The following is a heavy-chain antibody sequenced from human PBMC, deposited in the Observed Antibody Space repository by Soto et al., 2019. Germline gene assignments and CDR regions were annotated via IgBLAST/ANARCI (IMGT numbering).Heavy chain of an antibody. CDR2: INPSGGST. V-gene: IGHV1-46*01. CDR3: ARDSNSRLLWFGELYYYGMDV. Sequence: GPPVKVSCKASGYTFTSYYMHWVRQAPGQGLEWMGIINPSGGSTSYARKFQGRVTMTRDTSTSTVYMELSSLRSEDTAVYYCARDSNSRLLWFGELYYYGMDVWGQGTTVTVSS. CDR1: GYTFTSYY. D-gene: IGHD3-10*01. J-gene: IGHJ6*02.